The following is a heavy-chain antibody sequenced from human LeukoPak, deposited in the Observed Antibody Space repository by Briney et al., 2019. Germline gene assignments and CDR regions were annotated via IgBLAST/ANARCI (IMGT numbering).Heavy chain of an antibody. CDR2: INPDGSEK. V-gene: IGHV3-7*03. Sequence: GGSLRLSCAASGFPFSGYWMTWVRQAPGKGLEWVANINPDGSEKNYMDSVKGRFAISRDNAKNSLYLQMNSLRAEDTAVYYCARQIASAGTAGFDFWGQGALVTVSS. CDR1: GFPFSGYW. CDR3: ARQIASAGTAGFDF. J-gene: IGHJ4*02. D-gene: IGHD6-13*01.